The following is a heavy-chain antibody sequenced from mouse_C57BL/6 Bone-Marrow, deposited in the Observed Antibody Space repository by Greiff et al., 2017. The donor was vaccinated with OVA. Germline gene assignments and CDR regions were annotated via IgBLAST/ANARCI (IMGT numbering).Heavy chain of an antibody. J-gene: IGHJ1*03. CDR2: IWSGGST. Sequence: VKLMESGPGLVQPSQSLSITCTVSGFSLTSYGVHWVRQSPGKGLEWLGVIWSGGSTDYNAAFISRLSISKDNSKSQVFFKMNSLQADDTAIYYCARFITTVVPTGYFDVWGTGTTVTVSS. D-gene: IGHD1-1*01. CDR3: ARFITTVVPTGYFDV. V-gene: IGHV2-2*01. CDR1: GFSLTSYG.